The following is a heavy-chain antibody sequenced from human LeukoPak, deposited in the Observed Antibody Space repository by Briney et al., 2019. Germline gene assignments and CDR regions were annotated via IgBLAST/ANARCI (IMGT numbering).Heavy chain of an antibody. Sequence: ASVKVSCQASGYTFTSYGISWVRQAPGQGLEWMGWISAYNGNTNYPQKLQGRVTMTTDTSTSTAYMELRSLRADDTAVYYCARDSGYCSGGSCYPIPTKVDPWGQGTLVTVSS. CDR3: ARDSGYCSGGSCYPIPTKVDP. J-gene: IGHJ5*02. CDR2: ISAYNGNT. V-gene: IGHV1-18*01. D-gene: IGHD2-15*01. CDR1: GYTFTSYG.